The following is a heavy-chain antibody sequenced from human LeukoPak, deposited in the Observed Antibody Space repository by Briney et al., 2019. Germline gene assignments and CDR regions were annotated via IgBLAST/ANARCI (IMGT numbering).Heavy chain of an antibody. CDR1: GYTLKEVT. D-gene: IGHD4-23*01. CDR2: FDPEDGEK. CDR3: ARGGTTVANFDY. J-gene: IGHJ4*02. V-gene: IGHV1-24*01. Sequence: ASVKVSCKISGYTLKEVTINWVRQAPGKGLEWMGGFDPEDGEKVHPQKFQGRVSVTEDTSTDTAYMELNSLTSEDTAVYYCARGGTTVANFDYWGQGTLVTVSS.